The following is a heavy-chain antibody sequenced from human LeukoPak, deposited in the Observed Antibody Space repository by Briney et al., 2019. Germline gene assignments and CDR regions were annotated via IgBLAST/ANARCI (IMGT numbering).Heavy chain of an antibody. V-gene: IGHV4-4*07. CDR2: IYTSGST. CDR3: ARGPQHTSYYYDSSGFRNWFDP. CDR1: GGSISSYY. Sequence: SETLSLTCTVSGGSISSYYWSWIRQPAGKGLEWIGRIYTSGSTNYNPSLKSRVTMSVDTSKNQFSLKLGSVTAADTAVYYCARGPQHTSYYYDSSGFRNWFDPWGQGTLVTVSS. J-gene: IGHJ5*02. D-gene: IGHD3-22*01.